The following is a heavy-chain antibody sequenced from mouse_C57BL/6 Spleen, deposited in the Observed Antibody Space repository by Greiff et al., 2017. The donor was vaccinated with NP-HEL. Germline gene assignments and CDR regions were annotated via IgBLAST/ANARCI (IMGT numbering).Heavy chain of an antibody. CDR3: ASHYDYSWFAY. J-gene: IGHJ3*01. Sequence: EVQLMESGGGLVKPGGSLKLSCAASGFTFSDYGMHWVRQAPEKGLEWVAYISSGSSTIYYADTVKGRFTISRDNAKNTLFLQMTSLRSEDTAMYYCASHYDYSWFAYWGQGTLVTVSA. CDR1: GFTFSDYG. V-gene: IGHV5-17*01. CDR2: ISSGSSTI. D-gene: IGHD2-4*01.